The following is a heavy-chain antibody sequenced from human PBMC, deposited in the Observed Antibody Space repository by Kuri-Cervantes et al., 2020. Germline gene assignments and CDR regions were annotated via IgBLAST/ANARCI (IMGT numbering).Heavy chain of an antibody. CDR1: GFTFSSYA. D-gene: IGHD2-15*01. CDR2: ISSNGGST. CDR3: AKDYLELDIGVVVDARGDY. V-gene: IGHV3-64*02. J-gene: IGHJ4*02. Sequence: AGSLRLSCAVSGFTFSSYAMHWDRQASGKGLEYVSAISSNGGSTYYADSVKGRFTISRDNSKNTLYLQMGSLRAEDMAVYYCAKDYLELDIGVVVDARGDYWGQGTRVTVSS.